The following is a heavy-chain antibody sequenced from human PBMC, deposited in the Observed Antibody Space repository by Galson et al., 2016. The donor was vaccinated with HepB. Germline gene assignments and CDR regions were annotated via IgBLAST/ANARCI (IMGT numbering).Heavy chain of an antibody. CDR1: GNTLSELS. V-gene: IGHV1-24*01. J-gene: IGHJ3*02. Sequence: SVKVSCKVSGNTLSELSMHWVRQAPGKGHEWMGGYDPEDGETIYAQKFQGRVTMTEDSSTDIAYMELPSLRSEDTARYSCAAHRIGVDREAFDIWGQGTMVTVSS. CDR2: YDPEDGET. CDR3: AAHRIGVDREAFDI. D-gene: IGHD3-3*01.